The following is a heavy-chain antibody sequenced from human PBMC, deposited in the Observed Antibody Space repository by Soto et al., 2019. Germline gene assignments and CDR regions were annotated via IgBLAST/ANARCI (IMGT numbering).Heavy chain of an antibody. CDR2: MNPNSGNT. CDR3: ARDLGYSDFDVHY. V-gene: IGHV1-8*01. Sequence: ASVKVSCKASGYTFTSYDINWVRQATGQGLEWMGWMNPNSGNTGYAQKFQGRVNMTRNTSISTAYMELSSLRSEDTAVYYCARDLGYSDFDVHYWGQGTLVTVSS. J-gene: IGHJ4*02. CDR1: GYTFTSYD. D-gene: IGHD4-17*01.